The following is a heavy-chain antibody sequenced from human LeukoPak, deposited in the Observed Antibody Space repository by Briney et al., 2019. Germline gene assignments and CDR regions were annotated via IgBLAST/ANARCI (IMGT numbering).Heavy chain of an antibody. CDR3: ARGYGSGNYCFDY. Sequence: GGSLRLSCAASGFTFSTYSMNWVRQAPGKGLEWVANINQDGSEKYYVDSMKGRFTISRDNAKNSLYLQMNSLRAEDTAVYYCARGYGSGNYCFDYWGQGTLVSVSS. CDR2: INQDGSEK. J-gene: IGHJ4*02. V-gene: IGHV3-7*04. CDR1: GFTFSTYS. D-gene: IGHD3-10*01.